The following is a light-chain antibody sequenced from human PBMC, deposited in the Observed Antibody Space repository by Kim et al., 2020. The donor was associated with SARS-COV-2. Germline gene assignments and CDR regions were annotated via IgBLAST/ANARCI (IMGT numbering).Light chain of an antibody. J-gene: IGLJ1*01. V-gene: IGLV1-51*01. CDR2: DSN. Sequence: GQKVTTSSTGSSSNIGNNYVSWYQQLPGAAPKLLIYDSNRRPSGIPDRFSGSKSGTSATLGITGLQTGDEADYYCGSWDNSLTTYFFGPGTKVTVL. CDR1: SSNIGNNY. CDR3: GSWDNSLTTYF.